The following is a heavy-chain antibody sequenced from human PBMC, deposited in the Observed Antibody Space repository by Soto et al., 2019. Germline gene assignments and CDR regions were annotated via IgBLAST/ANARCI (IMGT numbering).Heavy chain of an antibody. D-gene: IGHD6-19*01. J-gene: IGHJ4*02. CDR1: GYTFTSYG. CDR3: AREVGSGPFAVSGY. CDR2: ISAYNGNT. V-gene: IGHV1-18*01. Sequence: QVQLVQSGAEVKKPGASVKVSCKASGYTFTSYGISWVRQAPGQGLEWMGWISAYNGNTNYAQKLQGRVTMTTDTSTSTAYMALRSPGSADTAVYYCAREVGSGPFAVSGYWGQGTLVTVSS.